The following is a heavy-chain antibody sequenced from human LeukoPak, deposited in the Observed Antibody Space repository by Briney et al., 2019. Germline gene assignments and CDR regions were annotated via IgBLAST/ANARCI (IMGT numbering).Heavy chain of an antibody. CDR1: GGSISRSGYY. Sequence: SETLSFTCTVSGGSISRSGYYWSWIRQHPGKGLEWIVYIYYSGSTYYNPSLKSRVTISVDTSKNQFSLKLSSVTAADTAVYYCARDLRSSSSSGINYYGMDVWGQGTTVTVSS. CDR3: ARDLRSSSSSGINYYGMDV. CDR2: IYYSGST. D-gene: IGHD6-6*01. V-gene: IGHV4-31*03. J-gene: IGHJ6*02.